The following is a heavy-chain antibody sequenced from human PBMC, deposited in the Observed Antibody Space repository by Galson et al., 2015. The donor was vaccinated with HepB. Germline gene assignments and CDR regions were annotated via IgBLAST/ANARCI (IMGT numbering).Heavy chain of an antibody. Sequence: CAISGGSVSSNSAAWNWIRQSPSRGLEWLGRTYYRSKWYNDYAVSVKSRITINPDTSKNQFSLQLNSVTPEDTAVYYCARDRDFTYYYDSSGYYFPYYYGMDVWGQGTTVTVSS. CDR3: ARDRDFTYYYDSSGYYFPYYYGMDV. V-gene: IGHV6-1*01. CDR1: GGSVSSNSAA. J-gene: IGHJ6*02. CDR2: TYYRSKWYN. D-gene: IGHD3-22*01.